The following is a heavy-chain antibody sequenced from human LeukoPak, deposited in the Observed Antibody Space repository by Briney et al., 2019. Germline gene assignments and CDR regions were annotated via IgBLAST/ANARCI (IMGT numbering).Heavy chain of an antibody. CDR3: AKGGATVIDY. V-gene: IGHV3-74*01. D-gene: IGHD4-17*01. CDR2: INSDGSST. CDR1: GFTFRNYW. Sequence: GGSLRLSCAASGFTFRNYWMHWARQAPGKGLVWVSRINSDGSSTTSADSVKGRFTISRDNAKNTLYLQMNSVRAEDTAVYYCAKGGATVIDYWGQGTLVTVSS. J-gene: IGHJ4*02.